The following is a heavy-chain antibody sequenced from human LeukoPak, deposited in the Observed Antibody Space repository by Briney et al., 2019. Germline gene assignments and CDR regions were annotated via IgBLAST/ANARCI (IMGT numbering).Heavy chain of an antibody. CDR2: ITSSSSYI. Sequence: GGSLRLSCAASGFTFRTYSMNWVRQAPGKGLEWVSSITSSSSYIYYADSVKGRFTISRDNAKNSLYLQMNSLRAEDTAVYYCATWIVDGSLFDFWGQGTLVTVSS. CDR3: ATWIVDGSLFDF. D-gene: IGHD6-19*01. V-gene: IGHV3-21*01. CDR1: GFTFRTYS. J-gene: IGHJ4*02.